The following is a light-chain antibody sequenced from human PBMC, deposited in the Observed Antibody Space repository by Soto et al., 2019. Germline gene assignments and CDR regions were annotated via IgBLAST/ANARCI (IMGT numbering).Light chain of an antibody. V-gene: IGKV3-11*01. CDR2: DAS. Sequence: EIVLTQSPDTLSLSPGERATLSCRASQSVSSYLAWYQQKPGQAPRLLIYDASNRATGVPARFSGSGSETDFTLTISSLEPEDFAVYYCQQRGNWPLTFGQGTRLEIK. CDR1: QSVSSY. CDR3: QQRGNWPLT. J-gene: IGKJ5*01.